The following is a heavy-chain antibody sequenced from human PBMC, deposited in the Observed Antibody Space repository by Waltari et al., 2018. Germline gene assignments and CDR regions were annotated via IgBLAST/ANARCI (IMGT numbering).Heavy chain of an antibody. J-gene: IGHJ4*02. CDR3: AKGGEGPDY. CDR2: IYSGGSST. V-gene: IGHV3-23*03. CDR1: GFTFSSYA. D-gene: IGHD3-10*01. Sequence: EVQLLASGGGLVQPGGSLRLSCAASGFTFSSYAMRWVRQAPGKGLEWVSVIYSGGSSTYYADSVKGRFTISRDNSKNTLYLQMNSLRAEDTAVYYCAKGGEGPDYWGQGTLVTVSS.